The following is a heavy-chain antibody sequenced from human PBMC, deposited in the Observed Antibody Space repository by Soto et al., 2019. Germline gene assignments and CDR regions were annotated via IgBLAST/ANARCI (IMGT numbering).Heavy chain of an antibody. CDR2: IDPKNGGT. J-gene: IGHJ4*02. V-gene: IGHV1-2*02. Sequence: ASVKVSCKASGYSISAYYIHWVRQAPGQGLEWMGWIDPKNGGTVSAQKFQGRLTMTRGTSISTAYMDLSGLTSDDTALYYCGRDDYGIFPYWGQGSLVTVSS. D-gene: IGHD3-10*01. CDR1: GYSISAYY. CDR3: GRDDYGIFPY.